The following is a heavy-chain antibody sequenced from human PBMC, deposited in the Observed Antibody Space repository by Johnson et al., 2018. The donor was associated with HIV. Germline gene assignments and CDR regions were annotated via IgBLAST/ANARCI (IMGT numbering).Heavy chain of an antibody. Sequence: VQLVESGGGVVQPGRSLRLSCAASGFTFSSYGMHWVRQAPGKGLEWVAVISYDGNNKYYADSVKGRFTISRDNSKNTLYLQMTSLRAEDTAVYYCAREAPGSSGACDIWGQGTMVTVSS. J-gene: IGHJ3*02. V-gene: IGHV3-30*03. D-gene: IGHD1-26*01. CDR2: ISYDGNNK. CDR3: AREAPGSSGACDI. CDR1: GFTFSSYG.